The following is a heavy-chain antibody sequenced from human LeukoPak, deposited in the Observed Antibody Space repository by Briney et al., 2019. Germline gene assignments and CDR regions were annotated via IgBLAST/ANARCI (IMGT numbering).Heavy chain of an antibody. CDR2: IYYSGSV. Sequence: SETLSLTCTVSGGSISSSSYYWGWIRQPPGKGLEWIGSIYYSGSVYYNPSLESRATISVDTPKNQFSLKLTAVTAADTAFYYCAREVTGSTWSAEFQHWGQGTLVTVSS. D-gene: IGHD6-13*01. J-gene: IGHJ1*01. V-gene: IGHV4-39*07. CDR1: GGSISSSSYY. CDR3: AREVTGSTWSAEFQH.